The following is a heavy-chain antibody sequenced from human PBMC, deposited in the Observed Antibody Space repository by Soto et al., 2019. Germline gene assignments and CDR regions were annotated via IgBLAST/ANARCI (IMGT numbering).Heavy chain of an antibody. J-gene: IGHJ4*02. D-gene: IGHD2-15*01. V-gene: IGHV3-30*18. CDR2: ISYDGINK. CDR1: GFTFSSYG. Sequence: PGGSLRLSCAASGFTFSSYGMHWVRQAPGKGLEWVAVISYDGINKYYADSVKGRFTISRDTSKNTLYLQMNSLRAEDTAMYYCAKFSQGPRVGYCTGGNCFFDSWGQGT. CDR3: AKFSQGPRVGYCTGGNCFFDS.